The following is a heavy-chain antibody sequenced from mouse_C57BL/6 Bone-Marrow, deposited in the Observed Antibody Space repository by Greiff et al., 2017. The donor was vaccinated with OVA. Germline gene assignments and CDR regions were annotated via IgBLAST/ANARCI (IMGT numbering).Heavy chain of an antibody. V-gene: IGHV1-42*01. J-gene: IGHJ3*01. CDR3: ARKAYYYGPSGFAY. Sequence: EVQLQQSGPELVKPGASVKISCKASGYSFTGYYMNWVKQSPEKSLEWIGEINPSTGGTTYNQKFKAKATLTVDKSSSTAYMQLKSLTSEDSAVYYCARKAYYYGPSGFAYWGQGTLVTVSA. D-gene: IGHD1-1*01. CDR1: GYSFTGYY. CDR2: INPSTGGT.